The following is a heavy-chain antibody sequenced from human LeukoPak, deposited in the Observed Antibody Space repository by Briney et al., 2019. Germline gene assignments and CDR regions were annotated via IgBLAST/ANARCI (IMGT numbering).Heavy chain of an antibody. CDR1: GFTFRSYE. D-gene: IGHD5-12*01. Sequence: GGSLRLSCAASGFTFRSYEMNWVRQAPGKGLEWVSYISSSSSTIYYSDSLKGRFTISRDNAKNSLYLQMNSLRAEDTAVYYCAREHSGYDFPGRDYYYMDVWGKGTTVTVSS. J-gene: IGHJ6*03. V-gene: IGHV3-48*03. CDR2: ISSSSSTI. CDR3: AREHSGYDFPGRDYYYMDV.